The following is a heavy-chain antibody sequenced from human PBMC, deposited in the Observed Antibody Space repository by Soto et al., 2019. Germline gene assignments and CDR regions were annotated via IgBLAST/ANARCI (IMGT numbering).Heavy chain of an antibody. CDR1: GFTVSGSS. CDR2: IRSKANSYAT. Sequence: GGSLRLSCAASGFTVSGSSMHWVRQAYGKGQEWVGRIRSKANSYATAYAASVKGRFTISRDDSKNTAYLQMNSLKTEDTVVYYCTRGRGGWYMYAFDIWGQGTMVTVSS. CDR3: TRGRGGWYMYAFDI. D-gene: IGHD6-19*01. J-gene: IGHJ3*02. V-gene: IGHV3-73*01.